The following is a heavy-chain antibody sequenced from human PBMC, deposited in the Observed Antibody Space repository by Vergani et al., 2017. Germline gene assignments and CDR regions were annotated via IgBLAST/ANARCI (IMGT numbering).Heavy chain of an antibody. CDR2: VNQDGSEK. CDR1: GFISSSYW. Sequence: EGQLVESGGDWVQRGGSLRLSCAASGFISSSYWMSWVRQAPGKGLEWVANVNQDGSEKYYVDSVRGRFTISRDNAKNSIYLQMNSLRAEDKAVYFCVRVPLIRRGSGNYGINNYHGMDVGGQGTTVIVSS. J-gene: IGHJ6*02. D-gene: IGHD3-10*01. CDR3: VRVPLIRRGSGNYGINNYHGMDV. V-gene: IGHV3-7*01.